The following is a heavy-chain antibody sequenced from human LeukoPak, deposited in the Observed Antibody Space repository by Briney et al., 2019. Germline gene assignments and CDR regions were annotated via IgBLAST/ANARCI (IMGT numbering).Heavy chain of an antibody. CDR1: GFTFSTYA. CDR3: AKYLYTAIQGFDY. V-gene: IGHV3-48*01. J-gene: IGHJ4*02. D-gene: IGHD2-21*02. CDR2: ISRSGTTM. Sequence: GGSLRLSCAASGFTFSTYAMNWVRQAPGKGLEWVSYISRSGTTMYYADSVKGRFTISRDNAKNSLYLQMNSLRAEDTAVYFCAKYLYTAIQGFDYWGQGTLVTVSS.